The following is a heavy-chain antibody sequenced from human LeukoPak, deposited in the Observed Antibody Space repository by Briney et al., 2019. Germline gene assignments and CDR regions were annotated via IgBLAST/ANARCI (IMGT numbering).Heavy chain of an antibody. CDR1: GGSISSSSYY. J-gene: IGHJ5*02. V-gene: IGHV4-39*01. D-gene: IGHD2-15*01. Sequence: PSETLSLTCTVSGGSISSSSYYWGWIRQPPGKGLGWIGSIYYSGGTYYNPSLKSRVTISVDTSKNQFSLKLSSVTAADTAVYYCARHVVVAATGDWFDPWGQGTLVTVSS. CDR2: IYYSGGT. CDR3: ARHVVVAATGDWFDP.